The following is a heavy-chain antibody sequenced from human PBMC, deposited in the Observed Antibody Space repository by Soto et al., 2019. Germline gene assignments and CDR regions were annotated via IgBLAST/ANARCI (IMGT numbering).Heavy chain of an antibody. Sequence: ASVKVSCKVSGYTLTELSMHWVRQAPGKGLEWMGGFDPEDGETIYAQKFQGRVTMTEDTSTDTAYMELRSLRSEDTAVYYCATSTVYGYYYYYMDVWGKGTTVTVSS. CDR3: ATSTVYGYYYYYMDV. D-gene: IGHD2-8*01. CDR2: FDPEDGET. V-gene: IGHV1-24*01. J-gene: IGHJ6*03. CDR1: GYTLTELS.